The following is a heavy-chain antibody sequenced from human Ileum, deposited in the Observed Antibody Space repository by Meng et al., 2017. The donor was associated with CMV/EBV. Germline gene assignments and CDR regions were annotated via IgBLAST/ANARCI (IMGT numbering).Heavy chain of an antibody. Sequence: SETLSLTCTVSGGSVSSSSYYWGWVRQPPGKGLEWIGSIYYSGGTWYNPSLKSRATISADTSKNQFSLKLSSVTAADTALYYCARDLLSRHFDYWGQGTRVTVSS. CDR3: ARDLLSRHFDY. D-gene: IGHD3-3*02. V-gene: IGHV4-39*07. J-gene: IGHJ4*02. CDR2: IYYSGGT. CDR1: GGSVSSSSYY.